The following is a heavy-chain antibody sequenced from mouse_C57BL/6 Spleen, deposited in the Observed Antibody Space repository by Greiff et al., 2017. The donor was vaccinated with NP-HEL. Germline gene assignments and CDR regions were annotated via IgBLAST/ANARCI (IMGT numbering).Heavy chain of an antibody. CDR1: GYAFSSSW. V-gene: IGHV1-82*01. CDR2: IYPGDGDT. D-gene: IGHD2-4*01. Sequence: VQLQQSGPELVKPGASVKISCKASGYAFSSSWMNWVKQRPGKGLEWIGRIYPGDGDTNYNGKLKGKATLTADKSSSTAYMQLSSLTSEDSAVYFCAREGLGYAMDYWGQGTSVTVSS. J-gene: IGHJ4*01. CDR3: AREGLGYAMDY.